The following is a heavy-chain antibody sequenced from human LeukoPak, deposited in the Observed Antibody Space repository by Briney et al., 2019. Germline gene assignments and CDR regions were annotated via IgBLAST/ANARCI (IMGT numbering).Heavy chain of an antibody. CDR1: GGSFSGYY. D-gene: IGHD3-10*01. CDR3: ARGARITMVRGVIMTIDY. V-gene: IGHV4-34*01. J-gene: IGHJ4*02. CDR2: INHSGST. Sequence: SETLSLTCAVYGGSFSGYYWSWIRQPPGKGLEWIGEINHSGSTNYNPSLKSRVTISVDTSKNQFSLKLSSVTAADTAVYYCARGARITMVRGVIMTIDYWGQGTLVTVSS.